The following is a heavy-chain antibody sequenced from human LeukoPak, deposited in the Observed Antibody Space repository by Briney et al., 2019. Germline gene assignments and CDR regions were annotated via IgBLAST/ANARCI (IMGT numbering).Heavy chain of an antibody. V-gene: IGHV4-59*08. Sequence: SETLSLTCTVSGGSISSYYWSWIRQPPGKGLEWIGYIYYSGSTNYNPSLKSRVTISVDTSKNQFSLKLSSVTAADTAVYYCSCGGYDYVGGDRYYFDYWGQGTLVTVSS. CDR2: IYYSGST. J-gene: IGHJ4*02. CDR1: GGSISSYY. D-gene: IGHD5-12*01. CDR3: SCGGYDYVGGDRYYFDY.